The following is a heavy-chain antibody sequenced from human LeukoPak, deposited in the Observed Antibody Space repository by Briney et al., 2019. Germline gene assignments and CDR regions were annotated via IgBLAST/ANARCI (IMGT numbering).Heavy chain of an antibody. CDR2: ISSSSSTI. V-gene: IGHV3-48*01. Sequence: GGSLRLSCAASGFTFSSYSMNWVRQAPGKGLEWVSYISSSSSTIYYADSVKGRFTISRDNAKNSLYLQMNSLRAEDTAVYYCAREGIRGSGFPYYYHYMDVWGKGTTVTVSS. CDR1: GFTFSSYS. D-gene: IGHD3-10*01. CDR3: AREGIRGSGFPYYYHYMDV. J-gene: IGHJ6*03.